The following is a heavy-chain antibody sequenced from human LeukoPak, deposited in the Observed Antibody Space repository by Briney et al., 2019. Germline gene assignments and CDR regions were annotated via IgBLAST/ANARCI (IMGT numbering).Heavy chain of an antibody. CDR2: IRSKANSYAT. J-gene: IGHJ4*02. CDR3: TRQMTTLPTTDLDY. CDR1: GFTFSGSA. D-gene: IGHD4-17*01. V-gene: IGHV3-73*01. Sequence: GGSLRLSCAASGFTFSGSAMHWVRQASGKGLEWVGRIRSKANSYATAYAASVKGRFTISRDDSKNTAYLQMNSLKTEDTAVYYCTRQMTTLPTTDLDYWGQGTLVTVSS.